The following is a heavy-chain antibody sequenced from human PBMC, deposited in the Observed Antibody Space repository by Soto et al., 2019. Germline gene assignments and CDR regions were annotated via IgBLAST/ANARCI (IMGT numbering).Heavy chain of an antibody. J-gene: IGHJ5*02. CDR2: IYYSGST. CDR3: ARAAPFYDT. V-gene: IGHV4-59*01. Sequence: PSETMSLTCTVSGGSISSFYWSWIRQPPGKGLEWIGYIYYSGSTNYNPSLKSRVTISVDTSKNQFSLKLSSVTAADTAVYYCARAAPFYDTWGQGTLVTVPQ. CDR1: GGSISSFY. D-gene: IGHD3-3*01.